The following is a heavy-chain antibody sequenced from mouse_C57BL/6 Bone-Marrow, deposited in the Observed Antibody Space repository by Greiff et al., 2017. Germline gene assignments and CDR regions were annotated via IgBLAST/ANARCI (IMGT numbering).Heavy chain of an antibody. CDR3: TTELTTVVG. D-gene: IGHD1-1*01. J-gene: IGHJ2*01. CDR1: GFNIKDDY. V-gene: IGHV14-4*01. CDR2: IDPENGDT. Sequence: EVQGVESGAELVRPGASVKLSCTASGFNIKDDYMHWVKQRPEQGLEWIGWIDPENGDTEYASKFQGKATITADTSSNTAYLQLSSLTSEDTAVYYCTTELTTVVGGGQGTTLTVSS.